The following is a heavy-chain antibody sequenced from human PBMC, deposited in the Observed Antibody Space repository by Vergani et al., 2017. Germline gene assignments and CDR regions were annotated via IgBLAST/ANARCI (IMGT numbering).Heavy chain of an antibody. CDR3: ANIPGVWFGDREGGFDY. V-gene: IGHV3-30*04. D-gene: IGHD3-10*01. CDR1: GFNFGYYA. Sequence: VQLVESGGGLVPPGRSLRLSCAASGFNFGYYAMHWVRQAPGRGREWVATISYDGTYEYYIESVKGRFTISRDNFKNTLSLQMNSLRPEDTALYYCANIPGVWFGDREGGFDYWGLGTLVTVSS. CDR2: ISYDGTYE. J-gene: IGHJ4*02.